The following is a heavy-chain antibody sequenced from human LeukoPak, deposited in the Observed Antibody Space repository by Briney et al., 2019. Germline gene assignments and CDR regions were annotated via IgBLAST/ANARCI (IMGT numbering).Heavy chain of an antibody. CDR1: GFTFISYS. CDR3: ARGFGSSWFYFDY. CDR2: ISSSSSYI. V-gene: IGHV3-21*01. Sequence: GGSLRLSCAASGFTFISYSMNWVRQAPGKGLEWVSSISSSSSYIFYADSVKGRFTISRDNAKNSLYLQMDSLRAEDTAVYYCARGFGSSWFYFDYWGQGTLVAVSS. D-gene: IGHD6-13*01. J-gene: IGHJ4*02.